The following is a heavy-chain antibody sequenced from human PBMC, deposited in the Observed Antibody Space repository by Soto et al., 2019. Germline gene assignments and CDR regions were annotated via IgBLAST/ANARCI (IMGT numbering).Heavy chain of an antibody. V-gene: IGHV4-39*01. CDR2: IYYSGST. Sequence: SETLSLTCTVSGGSISSSSYYWGWIRQPPGKGLEWIGSIYYSGSTYYNPSLKSRVTISVDTSKNQFSLKLSSVTAADTAVYYCARQNTIAARVDFDYWGQGTLVTVSS. CDR1: GGSISSSSYY. CDR3: ARQNTIAARVDFDY. J-gene: IGHJ4*02. D-gene: IGHD6-6*01.